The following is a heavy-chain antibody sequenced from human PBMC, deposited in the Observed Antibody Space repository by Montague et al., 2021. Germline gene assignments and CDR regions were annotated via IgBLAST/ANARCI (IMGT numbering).Heavy chain of an antibody. J-gene: IGHJ5*02. D-gene: IGHD3-3*02. Sequence: SETLSLTCTVSGGSISSYYWSWVRQPPGKGLEWIGCVYYRGNMAYNSSLKSRLTMLVDTAKNQVSLKLKSVTAADTAVYYCARDQHFSSGANWFGPWGQGILVTGPS. CDR1: GGSISSYY. CDR2: VYYRGNM. CDR3: ARDQHFSSGANWFGP. V-gene: IGHV4-59*01.